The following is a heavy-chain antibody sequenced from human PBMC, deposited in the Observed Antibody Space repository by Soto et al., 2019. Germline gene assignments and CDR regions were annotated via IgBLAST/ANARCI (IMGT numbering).Heavy chain of an antibody. V-gene: IGHV3-23*01. CDR3: AKGDTTTWYSLDY. D-gene: IGHD6-13*01. Sequence: GGSLRLSCAVSGFTFSSSPMSWVRRAPGKGLEWVSSISPSAGSTYYADSVKGRFTISRDSSTNTLYLQMNSLRADDTAIYYCAKGDTTTWYSLDYWGQGTLVTVSS. J-gene: IGHJ4*02. CDR2: ISPSAGST. CDR1: GFTFSSSP.